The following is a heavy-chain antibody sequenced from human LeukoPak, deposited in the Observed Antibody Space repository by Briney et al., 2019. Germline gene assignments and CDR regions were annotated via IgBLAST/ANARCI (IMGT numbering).Heavy chain of an antibody. CDR1: GGTFSSYA. D-gene: IGHD3-9*01. CDR3: AKDHLDFDWLLKGGYFDY. V-gene: IGHV1-69*13. J-gene: IGHJ4*02. Sequence: SVKVSCKASGGTFSSYAISWVRQAPGQGLEWMGGIIPIFGTANYAQKFQGRVTITADESTSTAYMELSSLRAEDTAVYYCAKDHLDFDWLLKGGYFDYWGQGTLVTVSS. CDR2: IIPIFGTA.